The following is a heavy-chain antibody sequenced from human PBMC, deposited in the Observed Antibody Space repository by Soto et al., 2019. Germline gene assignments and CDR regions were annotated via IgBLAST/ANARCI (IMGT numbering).Heavy chain of an antibody. V-gene: IGHV1-69*08. CDR3: ARDKGYFSGASCPDFDY. D-gene: IGHD2-15*01. CDR2: ISPHLGIT. J-gene: IGHJ4*02. Sequence: HVQLVQSGAEVKKPGSSVKVYCKASGGTLSRYTFSWVRQAPGQGLEWMGRISPHLGITNYAQKFQGRITIIVDKSSSTAYMELSSLRSVATAVYYCARDKGYFSGASCPDFDYWGKGTLVTVSS. CDR1: GGTLSRYT.